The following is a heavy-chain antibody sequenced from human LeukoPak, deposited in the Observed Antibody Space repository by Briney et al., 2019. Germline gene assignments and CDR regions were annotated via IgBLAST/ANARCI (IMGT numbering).Heavy chain of an antibody. J-gene: IGHJ4*02. D-gene: IGHD1-26*01. V-gene: IGHV4-4*07. CDR3: ARDDRLVGYFDY. Sequence: SETLSLTFTVSGGSISSYYWSWIRQPAGKGLECIGRIYTSGSTNYNPSLKSRVTISVDTSKNQFSLKLSSVTAADTAVYYCARDDRLVGYFDYWGQGTLVTVSS. CDR1: GGSISSYY. CDR2: IYTSGST.